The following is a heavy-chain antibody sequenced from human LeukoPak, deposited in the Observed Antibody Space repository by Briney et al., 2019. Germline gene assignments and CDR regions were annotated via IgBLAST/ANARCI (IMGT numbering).Heavy chain of an antibody. D-gene: IGHD2-2*01. Sequence: SVKVSCKASGGTFSSYAISWVRQAPGQGLEWMGGIIPIFGTANYAQKFQGRVTITADKSTSTAYMELSSLRSEDTAVYYCARGMGYCSSTSCYPNFDYWGQGTLVTVSS. CDR2: IIPIFGTA. J-gene: IGHJ4*02. V-gene: IGHV1-69*06. CDR1: GGTFSSYA. CDR3: ARGMGYCSSTSCYPNFDY.